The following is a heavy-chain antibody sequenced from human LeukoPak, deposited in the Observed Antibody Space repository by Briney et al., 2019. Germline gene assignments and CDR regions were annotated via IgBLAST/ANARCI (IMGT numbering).Heavy chain of an antibody. CDR3: ARGYCSSTSCYTGGGFDY. CDR2: INHSGST. D-gene: IGHD2-2*02. Sequence: SETLSLTCAVYGGAFSGYYWSWIRQPPGKGLEWIVGINHSGSTNYNPSLKSRVTISVDTSKNQFSLKLSSVTAADTAVYYCARGYCSSTSCYTGGGFDYWGQGTLVTVSS. CDR1: GGAFSGYY. V-gene: IGHV4-34*01. J-gene: IGHJ4*02.